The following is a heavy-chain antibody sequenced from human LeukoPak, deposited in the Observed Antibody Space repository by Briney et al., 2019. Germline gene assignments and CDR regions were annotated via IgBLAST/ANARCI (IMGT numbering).Heavy chain of an antibody. Sequence: ASVKVSCKVSGYTLTELSMHWVRQAPGKGLEWMGGFDPEDGETIYAQKFQGRVTMTEDTSTDTAYMELSSLRSDDTAVYYCARDLIGPILEWLSEGKPFDYWGQGTLVTVSS. CDR3: ARDLIGPILEWLSEGKPFDY. D-gene: IGHD3-3*01. J-gene: IGHJ4*01. CDR1: GYTLTELS. V-gene: IGHV1-24*01. CDR2: FDPEDGET.